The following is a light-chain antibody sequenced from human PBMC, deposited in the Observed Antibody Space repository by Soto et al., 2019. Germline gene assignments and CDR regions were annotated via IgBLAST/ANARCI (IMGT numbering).Light chain of an antibody. CDR2: EVS. J-gene: IGLJ1*01. V-gene: IGLV2-14*01. CDR3: SSYTTRGV. Sequence: QSVLTQPASVSGSPGQSITISCTGTSSEIGGHNYVSWYQHHPGEAPKLIIYEVSDRPSGVFHRFSGSKSGNKASLTISGLQAEDEADYYCSSYTTRGVFG. CDR1: SSEIGGHNY.